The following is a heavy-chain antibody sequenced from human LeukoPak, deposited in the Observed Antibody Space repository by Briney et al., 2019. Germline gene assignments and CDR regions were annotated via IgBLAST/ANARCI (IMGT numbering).Heavy chain of an antibody. CDR2: IKRDGSQK. Sequence: SXXLSCAAPXXXXXXXXMGXVXQAPXXXXXXXXHIKRDGSQKYYLDSVKGRFTISRDNAKNSLYLQMNSLRAEDTAVYYCARGPHYYYYGMDVWGQGTTVTVSS. J-gene: IGHJ6*02. CDR3: ARGPHYYYYGMDV. CDR1: XXXXXXXX. V-gene: IGHV3-7*03.